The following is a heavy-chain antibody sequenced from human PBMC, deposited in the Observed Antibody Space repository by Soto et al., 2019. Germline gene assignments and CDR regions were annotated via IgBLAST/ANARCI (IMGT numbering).Heavy chain of an antibody. J-gene: IGHJ5*02. CDR3: ARDRGIVVVPAALNWFDP. V-gene: IGHV1-69*06. D-gene: IGHD2-2*01. Sequence: RASVKVSCKASGGTFSSYAISWVRQAPGQGLEWMGGIIPIFGTANYAQKFQGRVTITADKSTSTAYMELSSLRSEDTAVYYCARDRGIVVVPAALNWFDPWGQGTLVTVSS. CDR2: IIPIFGTA. CDR1: GGTFSSYA.